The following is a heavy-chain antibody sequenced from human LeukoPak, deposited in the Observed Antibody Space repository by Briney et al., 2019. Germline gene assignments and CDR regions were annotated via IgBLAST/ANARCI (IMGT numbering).Heavy chain of an antibody. CDR3: AKGYCSSSSCYSYAFDI. Sequence: GGSLRLSCAASGFTFSSYAMRWVRQAPGKGLEWVAVISYDGSNKYYADSVKGRFTISRDNSKNTLFLQMNSLRAEDTAVYYCAKGYCSSSSCYSYAFDIWGQGTVVTVSS. D-gene: IGHD2-2*01. J-gene: IGHJ3*02. CDR1: GFTFSSYA. CDR2: ISYDGSNK. V-gene: IGHV3-30-3*01.